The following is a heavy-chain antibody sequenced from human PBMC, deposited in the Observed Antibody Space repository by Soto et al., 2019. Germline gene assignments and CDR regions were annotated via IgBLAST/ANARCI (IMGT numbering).Heavy chain of an antibody. V-gene: IGHV3-66*01. CDR3: ARGSSSVGIEY. CDR2: IYRDGNT. J-gene: IGHJ4*02. CDR1: GFTVSSNY. Sequence: EVQLVESGGGLVQPGGSLRLSCAASGFTVSSNYMSWVRQAPGKGLEWVSLIYRDGNTYYADSVKGRFTISRDNSKNTLYLQLNSLRVEDTAVYYCARGSSSVGIEYWGQGTLVTVSP. D-gene: IGHD6-6*01.